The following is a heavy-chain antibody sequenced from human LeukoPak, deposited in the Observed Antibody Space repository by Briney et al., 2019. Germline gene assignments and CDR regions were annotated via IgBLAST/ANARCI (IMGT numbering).Heavy chain of an antibody. Sequence: GGPLRLSCAASGFTFSSYAMSWVRQAPGKGLEWVSAISGSGGSTYYADSVKGRFTISRDNSKSTLYLQMNSLRAEDTAVYYCAKHMTTVTTCFDYWGQGTLVTVSS. D-gene: IGHD4-17*01. V-gene: IGHV3-23*01. CDR2: ISGSGGST. CDR3: AKHMTTVTTCFDY. J-gene: IGHJ4*02. CDR1: GFTFSSYA.